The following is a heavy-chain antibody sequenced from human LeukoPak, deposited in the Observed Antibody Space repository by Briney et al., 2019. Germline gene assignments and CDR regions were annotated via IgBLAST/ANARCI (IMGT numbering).Heavy chain of an antibody. CDR2: ISYDGSNK. J-gene: IGHJ3*02. V-gene: IGHV3-30-3*01. D-gene: IGHD2-2*01. Sequence: GGSLRLSCAASGFTFSSYAMHWVRQAPGKGLEWVAVISYDGSNKYYADSVKGRFTISRDNSKNTLYLQMNSLRAEDTAVYYCARVRGVVPAAPDAFDIWGQGTMVTVSS. CDR1: GFTFSSYA. CDR3: ARVRGVVPAAPDAFDI.